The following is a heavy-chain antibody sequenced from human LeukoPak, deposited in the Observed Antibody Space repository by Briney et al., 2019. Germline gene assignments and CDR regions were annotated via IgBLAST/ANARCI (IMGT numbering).Heavy chain of an antibody. D-gene: IGHD3-3*01. CDR2: MNPNSGNT. CDR3: ARGTVFWSGYYYFDY. J-gene: IGHJ4*02. Sequence: ASVKVSCKASGYTFTSYDINWVRQATGQGLAWMGWMNPNSGNTGYAQKFQGRVTMTRNTSISTAYMELSSLRSEDTAVYYCARGTVFWSGYYYFDYWGQGTLVTVSS. V-gene: IGHV1-8*01. CDR1: GYTFTSYD.